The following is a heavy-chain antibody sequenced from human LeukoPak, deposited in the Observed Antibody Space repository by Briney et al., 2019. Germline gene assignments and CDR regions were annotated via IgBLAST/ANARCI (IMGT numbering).Heavy chain of an antibody. J-gene: IGHJ4*02. CDR1: GFTFSSFW. CDR2: IKQDGSER. CDR3: ARGGTRGYSPVDY. Sequence: GGSLRLSCAASGFTFSSFWMNWDRQAPGKGLEWVANIKQDGSERNYVDSVKGRSTISRDNAKNSLFLQMNSLRVEDTAVYYCARGGTRGYSPVDYWGQGILVTVSS. D-gene: IGHD5-18*01. V-gene: IGHV3-7*03.